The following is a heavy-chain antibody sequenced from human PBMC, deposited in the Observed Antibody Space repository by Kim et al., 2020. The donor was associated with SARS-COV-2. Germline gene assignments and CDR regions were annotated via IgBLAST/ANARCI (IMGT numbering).Heavy chain of an antibody. V-gene: IGHV3-30*18. CDR3: AKGPRVDARGGMDV. CDR1: GFIFSNYG. J-gene: IGHJ6*02. Sequence: GGSLRLSCAASGFIFSNYGMHWVRQAPGKGLEWVAVISYDGSNKYYADSVKGRFTISRDNSKNTLYLQMDSLRAEDTAVYYCAKGPRVDARGGMDVWGQGTTVTVSS. CDR2: ISYDGSNK. D-gene: IGHD3-10*01.